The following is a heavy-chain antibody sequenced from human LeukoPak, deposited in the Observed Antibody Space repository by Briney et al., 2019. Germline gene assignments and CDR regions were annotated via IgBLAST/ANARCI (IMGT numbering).Heavy chain of an antibody. CDR1: GYTFTISA. CDR2: INTNTGNP. CDR3: ARQGPGYCSSTSCYGVDY. Sequence: VASVKVSFKASGYTFTISAMNWVRQAPGQGLEWMGWINTNTGNPTYAQGFTGRFVFSLDTSVSTAYLQISSLKAEDTAVYYCARQGPGYCSSTSCYGVDYWGQGTLVTVSS. V-gene: IGHV7-4-1*02. D-gene: IGHD2-2*01. J-gene: IGHJ4*02.